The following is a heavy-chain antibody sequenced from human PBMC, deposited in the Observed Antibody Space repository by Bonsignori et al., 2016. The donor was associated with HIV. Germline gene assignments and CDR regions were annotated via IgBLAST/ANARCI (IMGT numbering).Heavy chain of an antibody. V-gene: IGHV4-39*01. Sequence: QLQLQESGPGLVKPSETLSLTCTVSGGSISNDDYLWGWIRQPPGKGLEWIGSISYTGNTYYNPSLTSRVTISVDTSTNXLSLRLTSVTASDTAVFFCARQVWSGYRHVDYWGQGTLVTVSS. CDR3: ARQVWSGYRHVDY. CDR1: GGSISNDDYL. CDR2: ISYTGNT. D-gene: IGHD3-3*01. J-gene: IGHJ4*02.